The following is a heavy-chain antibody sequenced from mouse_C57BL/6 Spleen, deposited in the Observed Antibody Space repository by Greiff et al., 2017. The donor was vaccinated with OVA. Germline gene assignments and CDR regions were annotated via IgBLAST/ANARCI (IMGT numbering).Heavy chain of an antibody. CDR1: GFTFSDYG. V-gene: IGHV5-17*01. D-gene: IGHD4-1*01. CDR2: ISSGSSTI. CDR3: ARGEKTGTSYFDY. J-gene: IGHJ2*01. Sequence: EVHLVESGGGLVKPGGSLKLSCAASGFTFSDYGMHWVRQAPEKGLEWVAYISSGSSTIYYADTVKGRFTISRDNAKNTLFLQMTSLRSEDTAMYYCARGEKTGTSYFDYWGQGTTLTVSS.